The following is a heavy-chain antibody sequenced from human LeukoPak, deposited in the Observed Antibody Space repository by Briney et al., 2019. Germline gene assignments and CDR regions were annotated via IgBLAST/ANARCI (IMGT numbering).Heavy chain of an antibody. CDR2: IYYSGST. V-gene: IGHV4-59*01. Sequence: SETLSLTCTVSRDSISNYYWNWIRQPPGKGLEWIGYIYYSGSTNYNPSLKGRVTISVDTSKNQFSLKLSSVTAADTAVYYCARVKIGDGYFDYWGQGTLVTVSS. D-gene: IGHD2-21*02. CDR1: RDSISNYY. J-gene: IGHJ4*02. CDR3: ARVKIGDGYFDY.